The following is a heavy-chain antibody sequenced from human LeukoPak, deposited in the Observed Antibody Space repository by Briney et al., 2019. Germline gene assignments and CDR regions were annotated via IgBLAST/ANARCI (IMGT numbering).Heavy chain of an antibody. D-gene: IGHD3-3*01. CDR1: GYTFTGYY. CDR3: ARVWGPRRDPRYYDFWSGPPDDAFDI. CDR2: INPNSGGT. J-gene: IGHJ3*02. Sequence: ASVKVSCKASGYTFTGYYMHWVRQAPGQGLEWMGWINPNSGGTNYAQKFQGRVTMTRDTSISTAYMELSRLRSDDTAVYYCARVWGPRRDPRYYDFWSGPPDDAFDIWGQGTMVTVSS. V-gene: IGHV1-2*02.